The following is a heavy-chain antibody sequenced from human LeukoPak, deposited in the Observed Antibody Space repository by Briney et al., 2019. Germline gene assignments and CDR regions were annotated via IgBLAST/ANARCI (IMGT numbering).Heavy chain of an antibody. Sequence: ASVKVSCKASGYTFTGYYMHWVRQAPGHGLEWMGWINPNSGGTNYAQKFQGRVTMTRDTSISTAYMELSRLRSDDTAVYYCARAREDSSRYYFDYWGQGTLVTVSS. CDR2: INPNSGGT. CDR3: ARAREDSSRYYFDY. D-gene: IGHD6-13*01. CDR1: GYTFTGYY. J-gene: IGHJ4*02. V-gene: IGHV1-2*02.